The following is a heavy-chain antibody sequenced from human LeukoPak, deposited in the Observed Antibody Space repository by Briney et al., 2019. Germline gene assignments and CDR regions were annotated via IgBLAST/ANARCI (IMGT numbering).Heavy chain of an antibody. J-gene: IGHJ4*02. CDR2: ISYDGSNK. D-gene: IGHD6-6*01. CDR1: GFTFSSYA. CDR3: ARGFVEPRPHYFDY. Sequence: GGSLRLSRAASGFTFSSYAMHWVRQAPGKGLEWVAVISYDGSNKYYADSVKGRFTISRDNSKNTLYLQMNSLSVDDTGIYYCARGFVEPRPHYFDYWGQGTLVTVSS. V-gene: IGHV3-30*04.